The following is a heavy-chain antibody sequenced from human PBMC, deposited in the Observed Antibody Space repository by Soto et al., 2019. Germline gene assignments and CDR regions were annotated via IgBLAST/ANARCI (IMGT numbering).Heavy chain of an antibody. CDR3: ARGYCSGGSCYPGFNYYYGMDV. CDR2: ISAYNGNT. D-gene: IGHD2-15*01. J-gene: IGHJ6*02. V-gene: IGHV1-18*01. CDR1: GYTFTSYG. Sequence: QVQLVQSGAEVKKPGASVKVSCKASGYTFTSYGISWVRQARGQGLEWMGWISAYNGNTNYAQKLQGRVTMTTDTSTSTAYMDLRSLRSDDTAVYYCARGYCSGGSCYPGFNYYYGMDVWGQGTTVTVSS.